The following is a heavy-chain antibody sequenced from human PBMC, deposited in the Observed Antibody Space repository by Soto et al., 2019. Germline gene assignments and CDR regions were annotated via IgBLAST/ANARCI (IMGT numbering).Heavy chain of an antibody. Sequence: QVQLVQSGAEVKKPGSSVKVSCKASGGSLSNYGISWVRQAPGQGLEWMGAIIPVFGTPNYAQKFQDRVTITADEYTTTVYLEVRSLTSADTAVYYCARGDATKIVVTTYYAMDVWGHGTTVTVSS. J-gene: IGHJ6*02. CDR2: IIPVFGTP. CDR3: ARGDATKIVVTTYYAMDV. CDR1: GGSLSNYG. D-gene: IGHD3-22*01. V-gene: IGHV1-69*12.